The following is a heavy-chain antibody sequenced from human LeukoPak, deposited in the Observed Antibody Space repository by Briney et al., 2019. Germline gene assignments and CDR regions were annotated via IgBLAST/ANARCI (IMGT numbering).Heavy chain of an antibody. CDR1: GFSFSSYA. J-gene: IGHJ6*02. V-gene: IGHV3-53*01. D-gene: IGHD5-18*01. Sequence: GGSLRLSCAASGFSFSSYAMNWVRQAPGKGLEWVSVIYSGGSTYYADSVKGRFTISRDNSKNTLYLQMNSLRAEDTAVYYCARADTAMALGYYGMDVWGQGTTVTVSS. CDR2: IYSGGST. CDR3: ARADTAMALGYYGMDV.